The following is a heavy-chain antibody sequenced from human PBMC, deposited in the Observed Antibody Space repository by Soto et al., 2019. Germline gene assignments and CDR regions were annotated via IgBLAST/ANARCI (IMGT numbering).Heavy chain of an antibody. CDR1: GYTFTSYA. CDR2: INAGNGNT. J-gene: IGHJ6*02. V-gene: IGHV1-3*01. CDR3: ARRGAAAGLYYYYGMDV. D-gene: IGHD6-13*01. Sequence: ASVKFSCKASGYTFTSYAMHWVRQAPGQRLEWMGWINAGNGNTKYSQKFQGRVTITRDTSASTAYMELSSLRSEDTAVYYCARRGAAAGLYYYYGMDVWGQGTTVTVSS.